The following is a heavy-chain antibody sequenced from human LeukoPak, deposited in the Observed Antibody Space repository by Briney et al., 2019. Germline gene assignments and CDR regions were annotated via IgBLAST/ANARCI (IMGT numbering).Heavy chain of an antibody. CDR3: AREPTPLLDSGAIGY. CDR2: ISSSSSYI. V-gene: IGHV3-21*01. D-gene: IGHD2-15*01. CDR1: GFTFSSYS. J-gene: IGHJ4*02. Sequence: PGGSLRLSCAASGFTFSSYSMNWVRQAPGKGLEWVSSISSSSSYIYYADSVKGRFTISRDNAKNSLYLQMNSLRAEDTAVYYCAREPTPLLDSGAIGYWGQGTLVTVSS.